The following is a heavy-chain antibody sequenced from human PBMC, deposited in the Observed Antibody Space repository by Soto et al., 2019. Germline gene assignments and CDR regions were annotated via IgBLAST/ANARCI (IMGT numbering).Heavy chain of an antibody. CDR3: ARVASLIPIFHGLDA. CDR2: ISGDNGNT. CDR1: GYTFTKYG. D-gene: IGHD3-3*01. Sequence: ASVKVSCKASGYTFTKYGITWVRQAPGQGLEWLGWISGDNGNTNFAQRLKDRVTMTTDTSTTTAYMELRSLRRDDTAIYYCARVASLIPIFHGLDAWGQGTTVTVPS. V-gene: IGHV1-18*04. J-gene: IGHJ6*02.